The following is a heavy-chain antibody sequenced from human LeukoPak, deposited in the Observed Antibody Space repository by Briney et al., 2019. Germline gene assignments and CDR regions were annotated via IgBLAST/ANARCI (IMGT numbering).Heavy chain of an antibody. D-gene: IGHD3-22*01. CDR2: IYYSGST. Sequence: PSGTLSLTCTVSGGSISSGGYYWSWIRQHPGKGLEWIGYIYYSGSTYYNPSLKSRVTISVDTSKNQFSLKLSSVTAADTAVYYCARDRGGPPHYYDSSGYLDAFDIWGQGTMVTVFS. J-gene: IGHJ3*02. V-gene: IGHV4-31*03. CDR1: GGSISSGGYY. CDR3: ARDRGGPPHYYDSSGYLDAFDI.